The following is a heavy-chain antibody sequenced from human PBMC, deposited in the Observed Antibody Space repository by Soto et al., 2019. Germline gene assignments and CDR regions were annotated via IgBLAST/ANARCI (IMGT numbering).Heavy chain of an antibody. CDR3: VRDGTKTLRDWFDP. CDR1: GASISGYY. Sequence: QVKLQESGPGLVKPSETLSLTCTVSGASISGYYWSWIRKSTGKGLGWIGRIYDTGTNDYNPSLKRRVMMSVDTSKKQFSLRLRSVTAAATAVYYCVRDGTKTLRDWFDPCGQGISVPVSS. V-gene: IGHV4-4*07. J-gene: IGHJ5*02. CDR2: IYDTGTN. D-gene: IGHD1-1*01.